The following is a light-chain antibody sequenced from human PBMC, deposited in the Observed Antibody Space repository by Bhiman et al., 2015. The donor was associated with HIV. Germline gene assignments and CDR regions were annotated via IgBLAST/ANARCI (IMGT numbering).Light chain of an antibody. CDR2: RNS. J-gene: IGLJ1*01. Sequence: QTVLTQPPSVSGAPGQRVTLSCSGTRSNIGSPYDVHWYQHIPGTAPKLLIFRNSERPSGIPDRFSGSKSGTSATLAITGLQAEDEADYYCQSYDSSLYVFGTGTKVTVL. CDR1: RSNIGSPYD. V-gene: IGLV1-40*01. CDR3: QSYDSSLYV.